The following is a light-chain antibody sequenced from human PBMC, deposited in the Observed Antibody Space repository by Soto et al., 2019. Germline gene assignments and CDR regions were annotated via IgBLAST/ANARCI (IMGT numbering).Light chain of an antibody. V-gene: IGLV3-25*03. J-gene: IGLJ1*01. Sequence: SYEPTQPPSVLVSPGQTARITCSGDALTKQYAYWYQQKPGHAPVLVIYKDSERPSGIPERFSGSSSGTTVTLTISGVQAEDEAAYYCQSADISGPYVFGIGTKLTVL. CDR3: QSADISGPYV. CDR1: ALTKQY. CDR2: KDS.